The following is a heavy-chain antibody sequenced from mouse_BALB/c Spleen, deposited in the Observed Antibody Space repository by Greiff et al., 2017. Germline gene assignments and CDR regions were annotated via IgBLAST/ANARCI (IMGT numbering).Heavy chain of an antibody. Sequence: VQLQQSGAELAKPGASVKMSCKASGYTFTSYWMHWVKQRPGQGLEWIGYINPSTGYTEYNQKFKDKATLTADKSSSTAYMQLSSLTSEDSAVYYCARSYRYDFDYWGQGTTLTVSS. CDR3: ARSYRYDFDY. J-gene: IGHJ2*01. CDR1: GYTFTSYW. V-gene: IGHV1-7*01. D-gene: IGHD2-14*01. CDR2: INPSTGYT.